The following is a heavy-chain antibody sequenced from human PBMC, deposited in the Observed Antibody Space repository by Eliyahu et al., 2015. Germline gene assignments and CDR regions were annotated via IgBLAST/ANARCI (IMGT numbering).Heavy chain of an antibody. CDR2: IRFDGSNK. CDR3: AKALSGPTTYFDY. Sequence: QVQLVESGGGVVQPGGSLRLSCAASGFTFSTYGMHWVRQAPGKGLEWVAFIRFDGSNKYYADSVKGRFTISRDNSKNTLYLQMNSLRAEDTAVYYCAKALSGPTTYFDYWGQGTLVTVSS. J-gene: IGHJ4*02. D-gene: IGHD6-19*01. CDR1: GFTFSTYG. V-gene: IGHV3-30*02.